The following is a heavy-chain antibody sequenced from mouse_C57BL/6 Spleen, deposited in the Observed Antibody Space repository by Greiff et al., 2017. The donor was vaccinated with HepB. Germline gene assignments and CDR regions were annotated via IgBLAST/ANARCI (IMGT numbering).Heavy chain of an antibody. Sequence: VPLQQSGAELAKPGASVRLSCKASGYTFTSYWVHWVKQRTGQGLEWIGYINPSSGYTKYNQKFKDKATLTADKSSSTAYMQLSSLTYEDSAVYYCASGGLHLYWGQGTSVTVSS. J-gene: IGHJ4*01. CDR1: GYTFTSYW. CDR3: ASGGLHLY. V-gene: IGHV1-7*01. D-gene: IGHD2-4*01. CDR2: INPSSGYT.